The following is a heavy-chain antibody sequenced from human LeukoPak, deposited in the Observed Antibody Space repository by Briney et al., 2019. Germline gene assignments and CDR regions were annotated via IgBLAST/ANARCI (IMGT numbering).Heavy chain of an antibody. V-gene: IGHV1-69*13. D-gene: IGHD3-10*01. J-gene: IGHJ5*02. CDR1: GGTFSSYA. CDR3: ARDPITMAIPLSSNWLDP. CDR2: IIPIFGTA. Sequence: SVKVSCKASGGTFSSYAISWVRQAPGQGLEWMGGIIPIFGTANYAQKFQGRVTITADESTSTAYMELSSLRSEDTAVYYCARDPITMAIPLSSNWLDPWGQGTLVTVSS.